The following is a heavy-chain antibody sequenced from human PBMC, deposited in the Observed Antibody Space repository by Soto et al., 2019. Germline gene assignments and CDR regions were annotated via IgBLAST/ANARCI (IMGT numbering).Heavy chain of an antibody. D-gene: IGHD1-26*01. V-gene: IGHV1-3*01. J-gene: IGHJ1*01. CDR2: INAGNGNT. CDR3: ARISGSYRAEYFQH. Sequence: ASLKVSCKASGYTFTSYAMHWVRQAPGQRLEWMGWINAGNGNTKYSQKFQGRVTITRDTSASTAYMELSSLRSEDTAVYYCARISGSYRAEYFQHWGQGTLVTVSS. CDR1: GYTFTSYA.